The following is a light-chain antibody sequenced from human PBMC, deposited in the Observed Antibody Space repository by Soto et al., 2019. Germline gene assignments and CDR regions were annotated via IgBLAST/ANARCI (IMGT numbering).Light chain of an antibody. J-gene: IGKJ4*01. CDR3: HQRSSWPLT. CDR1: QSISTY. Sequence: EIVLTQSPATLSLSPGERATLSCRASQSISTYLAWYQQKPGQPPRLLIYDASHRATGIPARFGGSGSGTDFTLTISNLEPEDFAVYYCHQRSSWPLTFGGGTKEDIK. V-gene: IGKV3-11*01. CDR2: DAS.